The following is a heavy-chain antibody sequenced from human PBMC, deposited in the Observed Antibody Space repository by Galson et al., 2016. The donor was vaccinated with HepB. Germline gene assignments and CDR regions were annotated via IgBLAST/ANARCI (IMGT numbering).Heavy chain of an antibody. D-gene: IGHD2-15*01. Sequence: CAISGDSVSSNDAAWNWIRQSPSRGLEWLGRTYYRSKWYYDYAVSLKSRVTINPDTSKNQFSLQLKSVTPDDTAVYYCARTTTSGPATMFDYWGQGTLVTVSS. CDR3: ARTTTSGPATMFDY. CDR1: GDSVSSNDAA. V-gene: IGHV6-1*01. J-gene: IGHJ4*02. CDR2: TYYRSKWYY.